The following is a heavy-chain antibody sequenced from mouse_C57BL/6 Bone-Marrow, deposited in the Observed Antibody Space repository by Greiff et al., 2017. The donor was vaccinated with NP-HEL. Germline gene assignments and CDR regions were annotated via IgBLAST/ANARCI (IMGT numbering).Heavy chain of an antibody. J-gene: IGHJ3*01. CDR3: ASPFYVAY. D-gene: IGHD1-1*01. CDR2: IHPNSGST. V-gene: IGHV1-64*01. Sequence: ESGAELVKPGASVKLSCKASGYTFTSYWMHWVKQRPGQGLEWIGMIHPNSGSTNYNEKFKSKATLTVDKSSSTAYMQLSSLTSEDSAVYYCASPFYVAYWGQGTLVTVSA. CDR1: GYTFTSYW.